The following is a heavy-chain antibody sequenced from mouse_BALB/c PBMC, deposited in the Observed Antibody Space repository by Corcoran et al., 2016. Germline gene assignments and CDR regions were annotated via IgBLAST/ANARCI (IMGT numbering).Heavy chain of an antibody. CDR3: ARSDLLGWYFYV. CDR1: GYSFTGYY. J-gene: IGHJ1*01. V-gene: IGHV1-26*01. Sequence: EVQLQQSGPELVKPGASVKISCKASGYSFTGYYMHWVKQSHVKSLEWIGRINPYNGATSYNQNFKDKASLTVDKSSSTAYMELHSLTSEDSAVYYCARSDLLGWYFYVWGAGTTVTVSS. D-gene: IGHD1-1*01. CDR2: INPYNGAT.